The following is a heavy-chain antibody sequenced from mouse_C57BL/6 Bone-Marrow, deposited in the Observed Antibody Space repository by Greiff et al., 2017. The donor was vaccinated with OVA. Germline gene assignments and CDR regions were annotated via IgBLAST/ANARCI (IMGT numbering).Heavy chain of an antibody. J-gene: IGHJ1*03. Sequence: EVQVVESAGGLVQPGRSMKLSCTASGFTFSDYYMAWVRQVPEKGLEWVANINYDGSSTYYLDSLKSRFIISRDNAKNILYLQMSSLKSEDTATYYCARERYFDVWGTGTTVTVSS. CDR3: ARERYFDV. CDR1: GFTFSDYY. V-gene: IGHV5-16*01. CDR2: INYDGSST.